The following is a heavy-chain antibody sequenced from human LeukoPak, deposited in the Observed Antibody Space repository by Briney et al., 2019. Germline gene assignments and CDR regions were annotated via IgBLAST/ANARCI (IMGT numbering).Heavy chain of an antibody. J-gene: IGHJ4*02. CDR2: IGSDGSKK. CDR3: ARQMTSTRLFDS. V-gene: IGHV3-30*04. Sequence: PGRSLRLSCVASGIIFSAHPFHWVRQSPDKGLEWVALIGSDGSKKYYADSVRGRFTVSRENSNNTLFLQMNTLRADDTAVYFCARQMTSTRLFDSWGQGTLVTVSS. CDR1: GIIFSAHP. D-gene: IGHD5/OR15-5a*01.